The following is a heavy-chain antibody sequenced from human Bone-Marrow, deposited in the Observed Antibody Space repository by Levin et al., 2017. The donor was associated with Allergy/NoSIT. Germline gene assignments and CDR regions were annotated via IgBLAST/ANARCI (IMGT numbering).Heavy chain of an antibody. CDR1: GFTFSDYY. CDR3: ARGLREALTGDPYYWDS. CDR2: INPDTGAT. D-gene: IGHD7-27*01. V-gene: IGHV1-2*02. J-gene: IGHJ4*02. Sequence: GESLKISCKASGFTFSDYYMNWVRQAPGQGPEWMGWINPDTGATNFAQKFQGRVTMTTDTSKSTAYMEVSRLRKDDTAVYFCARGLREALTGDPYYWDSWGQGTLVTVSS.